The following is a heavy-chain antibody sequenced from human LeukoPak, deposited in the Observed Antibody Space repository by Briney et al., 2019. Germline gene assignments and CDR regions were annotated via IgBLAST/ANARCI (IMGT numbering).Heavy chain of an antibody. CDR3: ARDEQWLEYYAFDL. CDR2: KYYRSKWHN. J-gene: IGHJ3*01. CDR1: GDSVSSNSAA. Sequence: SQTLSLTCAISGDSVSSNSAAWNWIRQSPSRGLEWLGRKYYRSKWHNDYAVSVKSRIITNPDTSKNQFSLPLNSWTPEDTAVYYCARDEQWLEYYAFDLWGQGTMVTVFS. V-gene: IGHV6-1*01. D-gene: IGHD6-19*01.